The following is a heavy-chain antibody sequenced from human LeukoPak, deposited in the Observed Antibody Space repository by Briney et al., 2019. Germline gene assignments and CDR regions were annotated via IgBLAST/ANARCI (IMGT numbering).Heavy chain of an antibody. CDR1: GFTFSDYY. CDR2: ISSSGSTI. CDR3: ARANTYYYDSSGYYNY. V-gene: IGHV3-11*01. Sequence: PGGSLRLSCAASGFTFSDYYMSWIRQAPGKGLEWVSYISSSGSTICYADSVKGRFTITRDNAKNSLYLQMNSLRAEDTAVYYCARANTYYYDSSGYYNYWGQGTLVTVSS. D-gene: IGHD3-22*01. J-gene: IGHJ4*02.